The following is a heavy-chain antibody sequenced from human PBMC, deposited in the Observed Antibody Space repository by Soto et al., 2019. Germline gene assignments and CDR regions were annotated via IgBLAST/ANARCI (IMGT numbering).Heavy chain of an antibody. Sequence: PSETLSLTCTVSSGSINNYYWSWIRQPPGKGLEFIGYIYYAGTTTYNPSLKSRVTISVDNSKNTLYLQMNSLRADDTAVYYCVRDPWDYWGQGTLVTVSS. V-gene: IGHV4-59*12. J-gene: IGHJ4*02. CDR1: SGSINNYY. CDR3: VRDPWDY. CDR2: IYYAGTT.